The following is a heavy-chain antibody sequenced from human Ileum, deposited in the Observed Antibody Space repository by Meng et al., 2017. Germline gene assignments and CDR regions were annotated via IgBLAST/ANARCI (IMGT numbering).Heavy chain of an antibody. J-gene: IGHJ4*02. V-gene: IGHV4-4*02. CDR2: IHHSGST. Sequence: AQLQESGPVLLKPSGTLSLTCAVSGGSISTSDWWSWVRQPPGKGLEWIGEIHHSGSTNYNPSLKSRVTISVDKSKNQFSLKLNSVTAADTAVYYCAREWSGSYRHFDYWGQGTLVTVSS. D-gene: IGHD1-26*01. CDR3: AREWSGSYRHFDY. CDR1: GGSISTSDW.